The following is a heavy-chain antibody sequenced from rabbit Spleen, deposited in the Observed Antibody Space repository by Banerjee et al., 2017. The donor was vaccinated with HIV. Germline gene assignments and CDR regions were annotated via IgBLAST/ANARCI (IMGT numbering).Heavy chain of an antibody. CDR3: ARDTGSSFSTYGMDL. V-gene: IGHV1S40*01. Sequence: SLEESGGGLVQPGASLTLTCTASGFSFSSSYYMCWVRQAPGKGLEWISCIAGSGSGFTYSATWAKGRFTCSKTSSTTVTLQMTSLTVADTATYFCARDTGSSFSTYGMDLWGPGTLVTVS. CDR1: GFSFSSSYY. J-gene: IGHJ6*01. CDR2: IAGSGSGFT. D-gene: IGHD8-1*01.